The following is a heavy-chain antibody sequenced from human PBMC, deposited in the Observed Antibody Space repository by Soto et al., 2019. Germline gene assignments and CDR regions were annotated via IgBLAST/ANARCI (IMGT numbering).Heavy chain of an antibody. D-gene: IGHD1-1*01. CDR3: ARKTGTLYYYGMDV. CDR2: ISAYNGNT. CDR1: GFTFTSYG. Sequence: QLVQSGPEVKKPGTSVKVSCKASGFTFTSYGISWVRQAPGQGLEWMGWISAYNGNTNYAQKRQDRVTMTTDTSTSTAYMELRSLRSDDTAVYYCARKTGTLYYYGMDVWGQGTTVTVSS. V-gene: IGHV1-18*01. J-gene: IGHJ6*02.